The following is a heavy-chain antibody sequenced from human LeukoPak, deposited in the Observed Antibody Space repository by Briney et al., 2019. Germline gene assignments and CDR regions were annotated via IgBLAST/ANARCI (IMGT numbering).Heavy chain of an antibody. D-gene: IGHD3-22*01. V-gene: IGHV1-18*01. Sequence: ASVKVSCKASGYTFTSYGISWVRQAPGQGLEGMGWISTYNANTHYAKNLQGRVTMTTDTSAGTAYMELRSLRSDDTAVYYCARDGDYYDSSPYDYWGQGTLVTVSS. CDR2: ISTYNANT. CDR1: GYTFTSYG. J-gene: IGHJ4*02. CDR3: ARDGDYYDSSPYDY.